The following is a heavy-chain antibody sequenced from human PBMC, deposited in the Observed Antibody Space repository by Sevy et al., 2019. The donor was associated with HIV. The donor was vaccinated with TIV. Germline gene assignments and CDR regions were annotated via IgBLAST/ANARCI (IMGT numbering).Heavy chain of an antibody. V-gene: IGHV3-48*03. Sequence: GGSLRLSCTASGFTFSSYEMNWVRQAPGKGLEWVSYITLSGSTIYYADSVKGRFTISRDNAKNSLYLQMNSLRAEDTAVYYCARDRQGITVAGTAIDHWGQGTLVTVSS. D-gene: IGHD6-19*01. J-gene: IGHJ4*02. CDR3: ARDRQGITVAGTAIDH. CDR1: GFTFSSYE. CDR2: ITLSGSTI.